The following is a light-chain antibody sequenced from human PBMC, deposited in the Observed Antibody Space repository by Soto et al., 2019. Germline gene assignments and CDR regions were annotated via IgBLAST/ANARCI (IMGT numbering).Light chain of an antibody. CDR3: QQTYSTPRSIT. J-gene: IGKJ5*01. Sequence: DIQMTQSPSSLSASVGDRVTITCRASQSISSYLNWYQQKPGKAPKLLIYAASSLQSGVPSRFSGSGSGTDLTLTISSLRPEDFATYYCQQTYSTPRSITFGQGTRLEI. CDR1: QSISSY. V-gene: IGKV1-39*01. CDR2: AAS.